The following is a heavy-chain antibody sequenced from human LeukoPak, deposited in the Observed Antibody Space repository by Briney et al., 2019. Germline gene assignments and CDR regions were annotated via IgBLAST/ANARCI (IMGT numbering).Heavy chain of an antibody. CDR1: GGSFSGFY. CDR3: ARVRYYGSGSYYKRNWFDP. V-gene: IGHV4-34*01. D-gene: IGHD3-10*01. CDR2: INQSGST. J-gene: IGHJ5*02. Sequence: SETLSLTCAVYGGSFSGFYWGWIRQPPGKGLEWIGEINQSGSTKYNPSLKSRVTISVDTPKNQFSLKLSSVTAADTAVYYCARVRYYGSGSYYKRNWFDPWGQGALVTVS.